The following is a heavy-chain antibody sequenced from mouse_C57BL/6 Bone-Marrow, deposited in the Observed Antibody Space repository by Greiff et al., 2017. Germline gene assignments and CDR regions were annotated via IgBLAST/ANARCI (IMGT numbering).Heavy chain of an antibody. J-gene: IGHJ2*01. CDR1: GYAFSSSW. CDR2: IYPGDGDT. CDR3: ASFTGSLYFDY. V-gene: IGHV1-82*01. D-gene: IGHD3-2*02. Sequence: QVQLQQSGPELVKPGASVKISCKASGYAFSSSWMNWVKQRPGKGLEWIGRIYPGDGDTNYNGKFKGKATLTADKSSSTAYMQLSSLTSEDSAVYVYASFTGSLYFDYWGQGTTLTVSS.